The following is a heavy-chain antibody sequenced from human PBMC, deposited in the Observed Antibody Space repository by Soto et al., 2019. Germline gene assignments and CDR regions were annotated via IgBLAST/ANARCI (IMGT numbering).Heavy chain of an antibody. V-gene: IGHV3-33*01. Sequence: QVQLVESGGGVVQPGRSLRLSCAASGFTFSSYGMHWVRQAPGKGLEWVAVIWYDGSNKYYADPVKGRFTISRDNSKNTLYLQMNSLRAEDTAVYYCARDGLGVGRYYYYYGMDVWGQGTTVTVSS. CDR2: IWYDGSNK. D-gene: IGHD3-16*01. CDR1: GFTFSSYG. CDR3: ARDGLGVGRYYYYYGMDV. J-gene: IGHJ6*02.